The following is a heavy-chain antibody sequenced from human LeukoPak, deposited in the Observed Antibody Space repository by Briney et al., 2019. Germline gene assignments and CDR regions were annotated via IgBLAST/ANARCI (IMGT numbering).Heavy chain of an antibody. D-gene: IGHD1-26*01. Sequence: TSSETLSLTCAVSGGSISSSNWWSWVRQPPGKGLEWIGEIYHSGSTNYNPSLKSRVTISVDKSKNQFSLRLSSVTAADTAVYYCARVPLHWELPFDYWGQGTLVTVSS. CDR3: ARVPLHWELPFDY. CDR2: IYHSGST. J-gene: IGHJ4*02. V-gene: IGHV4-4*02. CDR1: GGSISSSNW.